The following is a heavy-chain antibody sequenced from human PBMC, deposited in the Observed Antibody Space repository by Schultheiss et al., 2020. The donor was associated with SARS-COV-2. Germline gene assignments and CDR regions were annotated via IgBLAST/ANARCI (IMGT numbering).Heavy chain of an antibody. Sequence: ESLKISCTVSGGSISSSSYYWGWIRQPPGKGLEWIGSIYYSGSTYYNPSLKSRVTISVDTSKNQFSLKLSSVTAADTAVYYCARQDIVVVVADYWGQGTLVTVSS. J-gene: IGHJ4*02. CDR3: ARQDIVVVVADY. CDR1: GGSISSSSYY. V-gene: IGHV4-39*01. CDR2: IYYSGST. D-gene: IGHD2-15*01.